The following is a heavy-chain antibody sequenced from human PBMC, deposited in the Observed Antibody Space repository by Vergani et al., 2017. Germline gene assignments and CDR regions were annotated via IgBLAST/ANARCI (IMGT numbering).Heavy chain of an antibody. Sequence: VQLVESGGGLVKPGGPLRLPCAASGFTFSRYRMHWARHAPRKGLVWVSRIKSDGSSTTYADSVEGRITFTRDSAKNTLYLQMTSLRAEDTAVYFCARECDDSSGYYTDYWSYYSDYWGQGSLVTVSS. V-gene: IGHV3-74*01. CDR2: IKSDGSST. J-gene: IGHJ4*02. D-gene: IGHD3-22*01. CDR3: ARECDDSSGYYTDYWSYYSDY. CDR1: GFTFSRYR.